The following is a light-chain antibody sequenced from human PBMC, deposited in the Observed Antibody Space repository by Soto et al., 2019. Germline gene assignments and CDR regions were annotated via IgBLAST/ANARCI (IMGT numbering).Light chain of an antibody. CDR1: QSVSSIY. Sequence: EIVLTQSPGTLSLSPGERATLSCRASQSVSSIYLAWYQQKPGQAPRLLIYGASSRATGIPDRFSGSGSGTDFTLTISSLEPEDFAVYYCQQCAVSPKTFGRGTKLEIK. J-gene: IGKJ2*01. V-gene: IGKV3-20*01. CDR3: QQCAVSPKT. CDR2: GAS.